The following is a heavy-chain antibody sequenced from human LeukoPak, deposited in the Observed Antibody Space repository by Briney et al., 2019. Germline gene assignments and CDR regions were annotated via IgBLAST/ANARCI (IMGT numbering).Heavy chain of an antibody. D-gene: IGHD5-24*01. CDR2: INWKTGNG. V-gene: IGHV3-9*01. CDR3: TRRAARWQFDL. J-gene: IGHJ2*01. Sequence: QPGRSLRLSCAVSGFNFDDYAMHWVRQAPGRGLEWVSGINWKTGNGIYADSVKGRFTISRDNVKNSLYLQMSSLRAEDTALYYCTRRAARWQFDLWGRGTLLTVSS. CDR1: GFNFDDYA.